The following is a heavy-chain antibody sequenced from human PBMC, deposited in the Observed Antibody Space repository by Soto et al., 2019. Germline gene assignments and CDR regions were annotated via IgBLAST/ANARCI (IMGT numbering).Heavy chain of an antibody. V-gene: IGHV3-15*07. CDR2: IKSKTDGGTT. J-gene: IGHJ6*02. CDR3: TTDYGPEWLLEPYYYYYGMDV. CDR1: GFTFSNAW. D-gene: IGHD3-3*01. Sequence: GGSLRLSCAASGFTFSNAWMNWVRQAPGKGLEWVGRIKSKTDGGTTDYAAPVKGRFTISRDDSKNTLYLQMNSLKTEDTAVYYCTTDYGPEWLLEPYYYYYGMDVWGQGTTVTVSS.